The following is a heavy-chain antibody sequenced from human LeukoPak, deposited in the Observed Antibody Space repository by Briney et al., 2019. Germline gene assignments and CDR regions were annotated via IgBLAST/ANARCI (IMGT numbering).Heavy chain of an antibody. V-gene: IGHV3-9*03. CDR3: AKDMGRMVATWYFDY. D-gene: IGHD5-12*01. CDR2: ISWNSGST. J-gene: IGHJ4*02. CDR1: GFTFDDYA. Sequence: GGSLRLSCAASGFTFDDYAMHWVRQAPGKGLEWVSGISWNSGSTGYADSVKGRFTISRDNAKNSLYLQMNSLRAEDMALYYCAKDMGRMVATWYFDYWGQGTLVTVSS.